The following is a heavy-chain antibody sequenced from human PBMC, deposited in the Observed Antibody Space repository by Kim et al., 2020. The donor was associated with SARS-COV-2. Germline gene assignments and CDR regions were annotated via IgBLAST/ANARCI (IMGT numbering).Heavy chain of an antibody. CDR1: GFTFDDYA. J-gene: IGHJ4*02. CDR2: ISWNSGRI. D-gene: IGHD1-26*01. CDR3: AKELIRNSGGPEAVDC. Sequence: LRLSCAASGFTFDDYAMHWVRQVPGKGLEWVSIISWNSGRIVYADSVKGRFTISRDNAKNSLYLQMNSLRTEDTALYYCAKELIRNSGGPEAVDCWGQGTLVTVSS. V-gene: IGHV3-9*01.